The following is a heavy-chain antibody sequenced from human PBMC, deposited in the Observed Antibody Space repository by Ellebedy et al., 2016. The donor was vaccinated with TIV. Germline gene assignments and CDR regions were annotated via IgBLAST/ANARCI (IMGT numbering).Heavy chain of an antibody. J-gene: IGHJ3*02. Sequence: SETLSLTCVISGDSVSTDIGWNWIRQSPSRGLEWLGRTYYRSKWNNDYAVSLKSRITISLDTSKNQFSLQLNSVTPEDTAVYYCARGINSAFDIWGQGTVVTVSS. CDR1: GDSVSTDIG. CDR3: ARGINSAFDI. V-gene: IGHV6-1*01. CDR2: TYYRSKWNN. D-gene: IGHD6-13*01.